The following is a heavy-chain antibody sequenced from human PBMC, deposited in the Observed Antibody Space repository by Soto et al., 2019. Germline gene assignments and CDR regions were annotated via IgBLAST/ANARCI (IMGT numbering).Heavy chain of an antibody. V-gene: IGHV3-73*01. CDR2: IRSKANNYAT. CDR1: GFTFSGSA. CDR3: TRGYGDYVRDY. D-gene: IGHD4-17*01. Sequence: EVQLVESGGGLVQPGESLKLSCAVSGFTFSGSAMHWVRQASGKGLEGVGRIRSKANNYATAYAASVKGRFTISRDDSKNTAYLQMNSLTSEETAVYYCTRGYGDYVRDYWGQGTLVTVSS. J-gene: IGHJ4*02.